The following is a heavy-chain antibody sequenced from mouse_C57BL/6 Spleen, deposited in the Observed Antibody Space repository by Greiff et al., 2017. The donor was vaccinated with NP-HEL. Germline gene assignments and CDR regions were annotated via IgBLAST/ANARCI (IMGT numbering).Heavy chain of an antibody. CDR2: INPSSGYT. Sequence: VQLQESGAELAKPGASVKLSCKASGYTFTSYWMHWVKQRPGQGLEWIGYINPSSGYTKYNQKFKDKATLTADKSSSTAYMQLSSLTYEDSAVYYCANSNGEYYYAMDYWGQGTSVTVSS. CDR1: GYTFTSYW. D-gene: IGHD2-5*01. J-gene: IGHJ4*01. V-gene: IGHV1-7*01. CDR3: ANSNGEYYYAMDY.